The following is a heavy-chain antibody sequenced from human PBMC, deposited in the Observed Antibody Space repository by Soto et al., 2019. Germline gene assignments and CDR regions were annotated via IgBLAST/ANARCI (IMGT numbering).Heavy chain of an antibody. D-gene: IGHD2-15*01. V-gene: IGHV3-74*01. CDR3: ARAQGYCSGGSCYVAGY. CDR1: GFTFSSYW. CDR2: INSDGSST. Sequence: EVQLVESGGGLVQPGGSQRLSCAASGFTFSSYWMHWVRQAPGKGLVWVSRINSDGSSTSYADSVKGRFTISRDNAXNXXDLQMNSLRAEATAVYYCARAQGYCSGGSCYVAGYWGQGTLVTVSS. J-gene: IGHJ4*02.